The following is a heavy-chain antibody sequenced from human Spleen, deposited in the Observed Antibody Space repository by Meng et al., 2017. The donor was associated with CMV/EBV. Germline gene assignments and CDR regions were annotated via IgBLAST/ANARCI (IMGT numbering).Heavy chain of an antibody. CDR2: ISSSSSYI. D-gene: IGHD5-24*01. Sequence: GESLKISCAASGFTFSSYSMNWVRQAPGKGLEWVSSISSSSSYIYYADSVKGRFTISRDNAKNSLYLQMNSLRAEDTAVYYCARERGGDGYNPTDYWGQGTLVTVSS. V-gene: IGHV3-21*01. J-gene: IGHJ4*02. CDR1: GFTFSSYS. CDR3: ARERGGDGYNPTDY.